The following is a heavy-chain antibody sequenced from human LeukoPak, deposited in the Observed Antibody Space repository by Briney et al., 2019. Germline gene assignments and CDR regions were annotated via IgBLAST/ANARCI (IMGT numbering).Heavy chain of an antibody. D-gene: IGHD4-17*01. CDR3: SRDPNGDYVGAFDS. Sequence: PGGSLRLSCAASGFTFSNFAMTWVRQAPGKGLEWVSSLTSSRGHSYTADTVKGRLTISRDNSQNTLYLQMNNLRVEDTGVYYCSRDPNGDYVGAFDSWGQGTLVTVSS. J-gene: IGHJ5*01. V-gene: IGHV3-23*01. CDR2: LTSSRGHS. CDR1: GFTFSNFA.